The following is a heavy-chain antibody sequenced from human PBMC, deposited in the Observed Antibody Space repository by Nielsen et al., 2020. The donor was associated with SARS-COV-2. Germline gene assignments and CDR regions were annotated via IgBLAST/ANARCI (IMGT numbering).Heavy chain of an antibody. V-gene: IGHV4-4*02. Sequence: SETLSLTCAVSGGSISSSNWWSWVRQPPGKGLEWIGEIYHSGSTNYNPSLKSRVTISVDKSKNQFSLKLSSVTAADTAVYYCARGHVVVPAAKRGWFDPWGQGTLVTVSS. CDR3: ARGHVVVPAAKRGWFDP. J-gene: IGHJ5*02. CDR1: GGSISSSNW. CDR2: IYHSGST. D-gene: IGHD2-2*01.